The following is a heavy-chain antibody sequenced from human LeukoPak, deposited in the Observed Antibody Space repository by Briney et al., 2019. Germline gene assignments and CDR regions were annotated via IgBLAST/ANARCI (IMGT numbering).Heavy chain of an antibody. CDR1: GFTFSSYG. V-gene: IGHV3-30*18. CDR3: AKDRPDSSGWYGWFDP. D-gene: IGHD6-19*01. Sequence: PGGSLRLSCAASGFTFSSYGMHWVRQAPGKGLEWVAVISYDGSNKYYADSVKGRFTISRDNSKNTLYLQMNSLRAEDTAVYYCAKDRPDSSGWYGWFDPWGQGTLVTVSS. CDR2: ISYDGSNK. J-gene: IGHJ5*02.